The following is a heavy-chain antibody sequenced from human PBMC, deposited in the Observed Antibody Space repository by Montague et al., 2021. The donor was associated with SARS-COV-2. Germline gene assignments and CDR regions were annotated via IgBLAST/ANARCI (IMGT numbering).Heavy chain of an antibody. CDR1: GASVASGNFY. V-gene: IGHV4-61*01. CDR3: ARARANVPARPCFGY. D-gene: IGHD6-6*01. J-gene: IGHJ4*02. CDR2: MYYTGHT. Sequence: SETLSLTCTVSGASVASGNFYWSWIPQPPGKGLEWIGYMYYTGHTNYNPSLESRVTMPVDPSKNQFTLTLTSVTAADTAVYYGARARANVPARPCFGYWGQGALVTVSS.